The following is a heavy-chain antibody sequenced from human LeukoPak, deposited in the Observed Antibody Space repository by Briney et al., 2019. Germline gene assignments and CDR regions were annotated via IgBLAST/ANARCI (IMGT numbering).Heavy chain of an antibody. Sequence: SETLSLTCTVSGGSISGSSDYWGWIRQPPGKGLEWIGEIFHSGSPNYNPSLESRVTISLDNSKNQFSLKLSSVTAADTAVYYCARVNTLMDLFDYWGQGTLVTVSS. D-gene: IGHD3/OR15-3a*01. J-gene: IGHJ4*02. CDR1: GGSISGSSDY. CDR3: ARVNTLMDLFDY. V-gene: IGHV4-61*05. CDR2: IFHSGSP.